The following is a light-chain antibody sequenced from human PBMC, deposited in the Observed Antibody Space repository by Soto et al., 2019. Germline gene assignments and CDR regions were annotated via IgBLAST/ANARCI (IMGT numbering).Light chain of an antibody. V-gene: IGLV1-51*01. CDR3: GTWDSSLSVVV. Sequence: QSVLTQPPSMSAAPGQKVTISCSGSSANIANTYVSWYQQLPGTDPKLLIYDDNKRPSGIPDRFSGSKSGTSATLVITGLQTGDEADYYCGTWDSSLSVVVFGGGTKLTVL. CDR1: SANIANTY. CDR2: DDN. J-gene: IGLJ2*01.